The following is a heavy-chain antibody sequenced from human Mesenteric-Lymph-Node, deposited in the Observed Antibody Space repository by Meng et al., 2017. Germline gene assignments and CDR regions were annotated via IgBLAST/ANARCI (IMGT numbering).Heavy chain of an antibody. CDR2: IYYSGRT. Sequence: EPWPGAVKPSVTLSHTCSVSCGSISSCDYYWSWIRQPPGKGLELIGHIYYSGRTSYNPSLKSRVTISVDTSNKQFSLKLSSVTAADTAVYYWATQESRDGHNPYWGQGTLVTVSS. V-gene: IGHV4-30-4*01. D-gene: IGHD5-24*01. J-gene: IGHJ4*02. CDR3: ATQESRDGHNPY. CDR1: CGSISSCDYY.